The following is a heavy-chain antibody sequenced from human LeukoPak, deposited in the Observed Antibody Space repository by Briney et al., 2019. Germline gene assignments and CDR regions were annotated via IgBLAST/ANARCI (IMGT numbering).Heavy chain of an antibody. CDR1: GGSFSGYY. CDR3: ARLRSGSTPPPPHYYYGLDV. J-gene: IGHJ6*02. V-gene: IGHV4-34*01. D-gene: IGHD1-26*01. Sequence: PSETLSLTCAVYGGSFSGYYWNWIRQPPGEGLEWIGEINHSGSTNYNPSLKSRVTISVDTSKNQFSLKLSSVTAADTAAYYCARLRSGSTPPPPHYYYGLDVWGQGTTVTVSS. CDR2: INHSGST.